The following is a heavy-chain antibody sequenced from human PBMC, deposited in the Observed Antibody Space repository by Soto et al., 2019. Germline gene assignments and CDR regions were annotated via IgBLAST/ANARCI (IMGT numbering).Heavy chain of an antibody. Sequence: GESLKISCQASGYSFSSSWIGWVRQMPGKGLGWMGIIDPNDSQTIYSPSFQGQVTISADKSIDTAYLQWSSLKTSDTAKYYCARHAGNTWKRDYFDYWGQGALVTVSS. D-gene: IGHD1-1*01. CDR2: IDPNDSQT. CDR3: ARHAGNTWKRDYFDY. CDR1: GYSFSSSW. J-gene: IGHJ4*02. V-gene: IGHV5-51*01.